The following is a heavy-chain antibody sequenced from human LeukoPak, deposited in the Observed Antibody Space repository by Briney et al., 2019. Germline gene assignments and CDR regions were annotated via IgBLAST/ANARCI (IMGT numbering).Heavy chain of an antibody. CDR1: GFTFSSYW. CDR2: IKEDGTEK. D-gene: IGHD2-15*01. J-gene: IGHJ4*02. CDR3: ARDTQGYFDY. V-gene: IGHV3-7*01. Sequence: PGGSLRLSCAASGFTFSSYWMSWVRQAPGKGLEWVANIKEDGTEKSHVDSVKGRFTISRDNAKNSLYLQMHSLRAEDTAVYYCARDTQGYFDYWGQGTLVTVSS.